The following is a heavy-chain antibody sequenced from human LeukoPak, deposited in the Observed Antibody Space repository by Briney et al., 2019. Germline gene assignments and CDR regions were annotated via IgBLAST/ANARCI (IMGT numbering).Heavy chain of an antibody. Sequence: SETLSLTCAVYGGSSSGYYWSWIRQPPGKGLEWIGEINHSGSTNYNPSLKSRVTISVDTSKNQFSLKLSSVTAADTAVYYCARAFGSPLFPDYWGQGTLVTVSS. CDR1: GGSSSGYY. V-gene: IGHV4-34*01. J-gene: IGHJ4*02. D-gene: IGHD3-10*01. CDR3: ARAFGSPLFPDY. CDR2: INHSGST.